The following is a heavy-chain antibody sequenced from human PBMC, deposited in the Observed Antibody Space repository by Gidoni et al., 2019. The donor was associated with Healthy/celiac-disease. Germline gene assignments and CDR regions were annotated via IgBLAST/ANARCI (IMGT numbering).Heavy chain of an antibody. J-gene: IGHJ4*02. CDR2: ISYDGSNN. CDR3: ARDHLNYDFWSGYWRY. Sequence: QVQLVESGGGVVQPGRSLRLSCAASGFTLSSYAMHWVRQAPGKGLEWVAVISYDGSNNYYADSVKGRFTISRDNAKNTLYLQMNSLRAEDTAVYYCARDHLNYDFWSGYWRYWGQGTLVTVSS. V-gene: IGHV3-30*01. D-gene: IGHD3-3*01. CDR1: GFTLSSYA.